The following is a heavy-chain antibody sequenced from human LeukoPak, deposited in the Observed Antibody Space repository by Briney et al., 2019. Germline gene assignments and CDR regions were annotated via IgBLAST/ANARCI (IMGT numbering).Heavy chain of an antibody. CDR1: GGSFSGYY. Sequence: SETLSLTCAVYGGSFSGYYWSWIRQPPGKGLEWIGYIYYSGSTNYNPSLKSRVTISVDTSKNQFSLKLSSVTAADTAVYYCARVDTAMASYYYYYMDVWGKGTTVTVSS. D-gene: IGHD5-18*01. V-gene: IGHV4-59*01. CDR2: IYYSGST. J-gene: IGHJ6*03. CDR3: ARVDTAMASYYYYYMDV.